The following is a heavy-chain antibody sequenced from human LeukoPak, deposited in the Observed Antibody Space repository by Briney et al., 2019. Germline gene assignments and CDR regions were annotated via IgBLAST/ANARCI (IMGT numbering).Heavy chain of an antibody. J-gene: IGHJ5*02. V-gene: IGHV3-7*01. D-gene: IGHD2-15*01. CDR3: ARDIVVVVAATGALNWFDP. Sequence: GGSLRLSCAASGFTFSSYWMSWVRQAPGKGLEWVANIKQDGSEEYYVDSVKGRFTISRDNAKNSLYLQMNSLRAEDTAVYYCARDIVVVVAATGALNWFDPWGQGTLVTVSS. CDR1: GFTFSSYW. CDR2: IKQDGSEE.